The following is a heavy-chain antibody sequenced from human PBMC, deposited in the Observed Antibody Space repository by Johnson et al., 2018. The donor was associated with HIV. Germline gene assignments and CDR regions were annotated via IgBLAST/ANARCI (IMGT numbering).Heavy chain of an antibody. D-gene: IGHD6-19*01. V-gene: IGHV3-73*01. Sequence: MSWVRQASGKGLEWVGRIRSKANSYATAYAASVKGRFTISRDNSKNTLYLQMNSLSAEDTAVYYCAREPGIAVAGTDAFDIWGQGTMVTVSS. J-gene: IGHJ3*02. CDR3: AREPGIAVAGTDAFDI. CDR2: IRSKANSYAT.